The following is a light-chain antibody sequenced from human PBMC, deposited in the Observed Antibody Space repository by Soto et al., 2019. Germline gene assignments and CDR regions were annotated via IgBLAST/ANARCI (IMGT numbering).Light chain of an antibody. CDR3: QQYGDSSWT. CDR1: QSVSIH. J-gene: IGKJ1*01. CDR2: AAS. Sequence: EIVLTQSPATLSLSPGERATLSCRASQSVSIHLAWYQQKPGQPPRLLIFAASSRATGIPDNFSGSGSGTDFTLTISRLEPEDSAVYYCQQYGDSSWTFGQGTKVDIK. V-gene: IGKV3-20*01.